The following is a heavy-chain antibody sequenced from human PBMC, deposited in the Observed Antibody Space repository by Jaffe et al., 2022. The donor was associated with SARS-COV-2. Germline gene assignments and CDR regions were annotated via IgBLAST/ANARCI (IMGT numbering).Heavy chain of an antibody. CDR1: GYTFTSYY. CDR3: ARARGRTRITMVRGGGWFDP. J-gene: IGHJ5*02. Sequence: QVQLVQSGAEVKKPGASVKVSCKASGYTFTSYYMHWVRQAPGQGLEWMGIINPSGGSTSYAQKLQGRVTMTRDTSTSTVYMELSSLRSEDTAVYYCARARGRTRITMVRGGGWFDPWGQGTLVTVSS. D-gene: IGHD3-10*01. V-gene: IGHV1-46*04. CDR2: INPSGGST.